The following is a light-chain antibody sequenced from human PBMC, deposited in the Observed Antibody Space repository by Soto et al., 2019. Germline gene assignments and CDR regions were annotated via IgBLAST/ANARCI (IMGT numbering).Light chain of an antibody. V-gene: IGKV4-1*01. CDR3: QHYYSAPLT. Sequence: DIVMTQSPDSLAVSLGERATLNCRSSQSVLSSANNKNYLAWFQQKAGQPPKLLIYEASTRGPGVPDRFSGSGSGTHFTLTISSLQAEDVAVYYCQHYYSAPLTFGRGTKVDIK. J-gene: IGKJ4*01. CDR2: EAS. CDR1: QSVLSSANNKNY.